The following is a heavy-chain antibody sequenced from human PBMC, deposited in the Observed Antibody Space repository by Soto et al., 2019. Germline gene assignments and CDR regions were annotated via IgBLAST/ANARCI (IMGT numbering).Heavy chain of an antibody. Sequence: GGSLRLSCTVSGFAFNNYGINWVRQAPGKGLEWVSSISKSDYTYYSDSVKGRFAISRDNAKSSVSLQMNTLRVEDTAVYYCAREDSIIIPAVSDFWGQGTMVTVSS. D-gene: IGHD2-2*01. J-gene: IGHJ4*02. V-gene: IGHV3-21*01. CDR2: ISKSDYT. CDR1: GFAFNNYG. CDR3: AREDSIIIPAVSDF.